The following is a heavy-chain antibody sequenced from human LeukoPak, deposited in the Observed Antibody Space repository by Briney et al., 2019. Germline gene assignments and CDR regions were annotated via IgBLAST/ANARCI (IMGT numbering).Heavy chain of an antibody. Sequence: SQTLSLTCTVSGGSISSGGYYWSWIRQHPGKGLEWIGYIYYSGSTYYNPSLKSRVTISVDTPKNQFSLKLSSVTAADTAVYYCARDQRKTLDYYGSGSYLSQFDPWGQGTLVTVSS. J-gene: IGHJ5*02. CDR2: IYYSGST. V-gene: IGHV4-31*03. D-gene: IGHD3-10*01. CDR3: ARDQRKTLDYYGSGSYLSQFDP. CDR1: GGSISSGGYY.